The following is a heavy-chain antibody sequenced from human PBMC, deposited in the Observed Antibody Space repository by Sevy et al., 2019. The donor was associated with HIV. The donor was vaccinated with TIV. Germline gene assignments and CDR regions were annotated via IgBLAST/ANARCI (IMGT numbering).Heavy chain of an antibody. CDR1: GFTFSTYN. Sequence: GGSLRLSCAGSGFTFSTYNMNWVRQAPGKGLEWVSSISSSSTYIYYADFLKGRFTISRDNAKNLLYLQMNSLTAEDTAVYYCARDRLGGKFFDYWGQGTPVTVSS. V-gene: IGHV3-21*01. J-gene: IGHJ4*02. D-gene: IGHD3-16*01. CDR3: ARDRLGGKFFDY. CDR2: ISSSSTYI.